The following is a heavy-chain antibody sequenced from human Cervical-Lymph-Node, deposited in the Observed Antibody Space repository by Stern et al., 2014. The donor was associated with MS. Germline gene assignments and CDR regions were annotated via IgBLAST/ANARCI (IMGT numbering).Heavy chain of an antibody. CDR3: ARFGSDWSVDY. D-gene: IGHD6-19*01. J-gene: IGHJ4*02. CDR1: GFTFSSYG. Sequence: QVQLVESGGGVVQPGRSLRLSCAASGFTFSSYGMHWVRQAPGKGLEWVAVIWYDGSNKYYADSVRGRFTISRDNSKNTLYLQMNSLRVEDTAVYYCARFGSDWSVDYWGQGTLVTVSS. CDR2: IWYDGSNK. V-gene: IGHV3-33*01.